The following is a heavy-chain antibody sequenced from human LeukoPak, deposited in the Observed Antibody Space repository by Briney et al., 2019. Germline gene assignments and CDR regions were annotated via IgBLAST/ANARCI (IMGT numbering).Heavy chain of an antibody. V-gene: IGHV6-1*01. CDR3: ARGVGAVTARGDWFDP. CDR2: TYYRSQWYD. D-gene: IGHD4-17*01. J-gene: IGHJ5*02. Sequence: SQTLSLTCAISGDSVSRNTAAWNWIRQSPSRGLEWLGRTYYRSQWYDDYGVSVKNRITINPDTSKNQFSLQLNSVTAADTAVYYCARGVGAVTARGDWFDPWGQGTLVTVSS. CDR1: GDSVSRNTAA.